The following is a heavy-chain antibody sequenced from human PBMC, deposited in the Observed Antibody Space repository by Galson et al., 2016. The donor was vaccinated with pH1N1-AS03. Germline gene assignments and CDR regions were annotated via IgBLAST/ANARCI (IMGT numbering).Heavy chain of an antibody. CDR1: GYTFTTYD. V-gene: IGHV1-8*01. J-gene: IGHJ4*02. CDR2: MTPNNGNT. D-gene: IGHD3-16*01. Sequence: SVKVSCKASGYTFTTYDINWVRQAAGQGLEWMGWMTPNNGNTGYAQRFKGRVTMTRNTSISTAYMELSGLQSEDTAVYYCARSFLGETDDWGQGTLGIVSS. CDR3: ARSFLGETDD.